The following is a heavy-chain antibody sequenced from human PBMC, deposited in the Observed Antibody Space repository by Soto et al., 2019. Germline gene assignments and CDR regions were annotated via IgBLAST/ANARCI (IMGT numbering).Heavy chain of an antibody. D-gene: IGHD2-2*01. CDR3: ARGTSSLTLFDY. Sequence: PGGSLRLSCSASGFTFSSYAMHWVRQAPDKGLEWVAVISYDVSNKYYADSVKGRFTIPRDNSKNTLYLQMNSLRAEDTAVYYCARGTSSLTLFDYWGQGTLVTVSS. V-gene: IGHV3-30-3*01. J-gene: IGHJ4*02. CDR2: ISYDVSNK. CDR1: GFTFSSYA.